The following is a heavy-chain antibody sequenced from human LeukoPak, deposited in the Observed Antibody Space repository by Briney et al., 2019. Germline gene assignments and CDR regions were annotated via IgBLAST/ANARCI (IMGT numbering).Heavy chain of an antibody. CDR1: GFPFSSYA. V-gene: IGHV3-74*01. D-gene: IGHD1-26*01. Sequence: GSLRLSCTASGFPFSSYAIYWVRQAPGKGLVWVARVHGDGYSISYADSVRGRFTISRDNAKDTLYLHMYSLRPEDTAVYYCATAQVGAPTDFWGQGTRVTVSS. J-gene: IGHJ4*02. CDR3: ATAQVGAPTDF. CDR2: VHGDGYSI.